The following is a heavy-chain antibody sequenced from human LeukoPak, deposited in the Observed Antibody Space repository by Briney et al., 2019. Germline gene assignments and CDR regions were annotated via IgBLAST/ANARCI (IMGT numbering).Heavy chain of an antibody. Sequence: KVXCXASXYTFTXYAMNWVRQAPGQGLEWMGWINTNTGNPTYAQGFTGRFVFSLDTSVSTAYLQISSLKAEDTAVYYCARVSRIAAAGVNWFDPWGQGTLVTVSS. J-gene: IGHJ5*02. CDR3: ARVSRIAAAGVNWFDP. CDR2: INTNTGNP. CDR1: XYTFTXYA. V-gene: IGHV7-4-1*02. D-gene: IGHD6-13*01.